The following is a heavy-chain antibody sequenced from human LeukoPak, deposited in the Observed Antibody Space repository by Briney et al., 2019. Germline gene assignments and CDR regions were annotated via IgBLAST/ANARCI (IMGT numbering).Heavy chain of an antibody. CDR1: GGSISSYY. D-gene: IGHD4-17*01. CDR3: ARESWDYGKFYGLDY. CDR2: IYHSGST. V-gene: IGHV4-59*12. Sequence: SETLSLTCTVSGGSISSYYWGWIRQPPGKGLEWIGEIYHSGSTNYNPSLKSRVTISVDKSKNQFSLKLSSVTAADTAVYYCARESWDYGKFYGLDYWGQGTLVTVSS. J-gene: IGHJ4*02.